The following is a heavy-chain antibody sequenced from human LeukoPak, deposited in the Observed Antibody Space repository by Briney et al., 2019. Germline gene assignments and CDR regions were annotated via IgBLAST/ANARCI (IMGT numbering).Heavy chain of an antibody. V-gene: IGHV3-49*04. CDR2: IRSKAYGGTT. Sequence: GGSLRLSCTASGFTFGDYAMSWVRQAPGKGLEWVGFIRSKAYGGTTEYAASVKGRFTISRDDSKSIAYLQMNSLKTEDTAVYYCKGEMATRGFLNWFDPWGQGTLVTVSS. D-gene: IGHD5-24*01. CDR3: KGEMATRGFLNWFDP. J-gene: IGHJ5*02. CDR1: GFTFGDYA.